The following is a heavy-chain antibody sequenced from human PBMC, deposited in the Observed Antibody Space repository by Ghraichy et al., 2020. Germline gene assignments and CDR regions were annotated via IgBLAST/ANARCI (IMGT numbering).Heavy chain of an antibody. CDR1: GGTFSSYA. CDR2: IIPIFGTA. Sequence: SVKVSCKASGGTFSSYAISWVRQAPGQGLEWMGGIIPIFGTANYAQKFQGRVTITADESTSTAYMELSSLRSEDTAVYYCARGSQLAYCGGDCYSSNYAFDIWGQGTMVTVSS. V-gene: IGHV1-69*13. D-gene: IGHD2-21*02. J-gene: IGHJ3*02. CDR3: ARGSQLAYCGGDCYSSNYAFDI.